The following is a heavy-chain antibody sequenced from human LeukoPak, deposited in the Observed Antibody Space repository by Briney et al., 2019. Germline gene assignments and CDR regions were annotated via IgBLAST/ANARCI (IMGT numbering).Heavy chain of an antibody. CDR3: ARPPYAGSYSIDY. D-gene: IGHD1-26*01. Sequence: GGSLRLSCAVSGLIFSDYYIDWVRQAPGKGLEWVGRSRNKAQSFTIHYAASVKGRFTISRDDSKNSLYLQMDSLKTEDTAVYYCARPPYAGSYSIDYWGQGTLVTVSS. CDR2: SRNKAQSFTI. J-gene: IGHJ4*02. V-gene: IGHV3-72*01. CDR1: GLIFSDYY.